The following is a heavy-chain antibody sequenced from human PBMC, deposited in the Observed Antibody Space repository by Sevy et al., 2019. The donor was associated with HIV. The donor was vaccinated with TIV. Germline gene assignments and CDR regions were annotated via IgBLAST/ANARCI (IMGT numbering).Heavy chain of an antibody. J-gene: IGHJ4*02. CDR2: ISYDGSNK. CDR3: AKSYLPLIFGVDPAYFDY. V-gene: IGHV3-30*18. CDR1: GFTFSSYG. Sequence: GGSLRLSCAASGFTFSSYGMHWVRQAPGKGLEWVAVISYDGSNKYYADSVKGRFTISRDNSKNTLYLQMNSLRAEDTAVYYCAKSYLPLIFGVDPAYFDYWGQGTLVTVSS. D-gene: IGHD3-3*01.